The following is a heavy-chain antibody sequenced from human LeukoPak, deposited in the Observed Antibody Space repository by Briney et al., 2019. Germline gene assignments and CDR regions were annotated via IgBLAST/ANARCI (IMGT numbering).Heavy chain of an antibody. CDR2: ISCDGSNK. CDR1: GFTFSSYA. CDR3: ASRSGYYFDY. J-gene: IGHJ4*02. V-gene: IGHV3-30-3*01. D-gene: IGHD3-22*01. Sequence: GGSLRLSCAASGFTFSSYAMHWVRQAPGKGLEWVAVISCDGSNKYYADSVKGRFTISRDNSKNTLYLQMNSLRAEDTAVYYCASRSGYYFDYWGQGTLVTVSS.